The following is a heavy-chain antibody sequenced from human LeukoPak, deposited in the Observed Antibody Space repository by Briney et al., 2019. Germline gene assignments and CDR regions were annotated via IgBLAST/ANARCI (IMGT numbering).Heavy chain of an antibody. Sequence: GGSLRLSCAASGFTFSSYAMHCVRQAPGKGLEWVAFISYDGSNKYYADSVKGRIIISRDNSKNTVYLQMNSLRAEDTAVYYCARDQASGSGSSYAFDYWGQGTLVTVSS. CDR1: GFTFSSYA. V-gene: IGHV3-30*04. D-gene: IGHD3-10*01. CDR2: ISYDGSNK. J-gene: IGHJ4*02. CDR3: ARDQASGSGSSYAFDY.